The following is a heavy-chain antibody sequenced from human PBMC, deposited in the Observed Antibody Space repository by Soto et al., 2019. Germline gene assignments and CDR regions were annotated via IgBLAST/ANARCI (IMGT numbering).Heavy chain of an antibody. V-gene: IGHV1-18*01. CDR2: VNTDKGHT. D-gene: IGHD6-6*01. J-gene: IGHJ5*02. CDR1: GYTFSNFD. CDR3: AKDFALYSSSSDHWLDT. Sequence: QAQLVQSGPEVKKPGASVKVSCKASGYTFSNFDISWVRQAPGQGLEWMGWVNTDKGHTNYAQKLRGRVTMTTDTSTSTVYMELRSLRPADTAVYYCAKDFALYSSSSDHWLDTWGQGTLVTVSS.